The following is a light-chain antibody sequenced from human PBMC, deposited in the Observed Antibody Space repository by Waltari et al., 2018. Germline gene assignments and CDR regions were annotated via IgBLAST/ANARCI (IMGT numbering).Light chain of an antibody. CDR3: QQYSDDWT. V-gene: IGKV1-5*03. Sequence: DIQMTQSPSTLSASVGDTVSITCRASQSLNRWLAWYQQKPGKAPNRLIYRASTLESGVPSRFSGSESGAEFTLTISSLQPDDFATYYCQQYSDDWTFGQGTKVEIK. CDR2: RAS. CDR1: QSLNRW. J-gene: IGKJ1*01.